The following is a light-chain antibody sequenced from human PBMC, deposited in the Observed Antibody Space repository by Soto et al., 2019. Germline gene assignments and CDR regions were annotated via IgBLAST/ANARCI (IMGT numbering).Light chain of an antibody. Sequence: DIQMTQSPSSLSASVGDRVTITCQASQDIANYLNWYQQKPGKAPKLLIYDASNLEPGVPSRFSGRGSGTDFTFTISNLQPEDFATYYCQQDDNLPLLTFGGGTKVEIK. CDR1: QDIANY. CDR3: QQDDNLPLLT. CDR2: DAS. J-gene: IGKJ4*01. V-gene: IGKV1-33*01.